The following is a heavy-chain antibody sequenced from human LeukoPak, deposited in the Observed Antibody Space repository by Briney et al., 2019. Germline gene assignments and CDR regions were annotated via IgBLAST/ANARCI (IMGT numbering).Heavy chain of an antibody. J-gene: IGHJ4*02. CDR1: GFSLSTSGVG. Sequence: SGPTLVKPTQTLTLTCTFSGFSLSTSGVGVGWIRQPPGKALEWLALIYWDDDKRYSPSLKSRLTITKDTSKNQVVLTMTNMDPVDTATYYCAHTDFLNYYGSGRRNGLFDYWGQGTLVTVSS. V-gene: IGHV2-5*02. CDR3: AHTDFLNYYGSGRRNGLFDY. D-gene: IGHD3-10*01. CDR2: IYWDDDK.